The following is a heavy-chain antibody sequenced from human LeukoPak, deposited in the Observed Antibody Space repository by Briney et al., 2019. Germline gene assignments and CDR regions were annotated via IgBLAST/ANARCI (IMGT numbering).Heavy chain of an antibody. CDR3: ARRGKGYGSGVNNWFDP. V-gene: IGHV4-34*01. CDR2: INHSGST. D-gene: IGHD3-10*01. CDR1: GGSFSGYY. Sequence: SETLSLTCAVYGGSFSGYYWSWIRQPPGKGLEWIGEINHSGSTNYNPSLKSRVTISVDTSKNQFSLKLSSVTAADTAVYYCARRGKGYGSGVNNWFDPWGQGTLVTVSS. J-gene: IGHJ5*02.